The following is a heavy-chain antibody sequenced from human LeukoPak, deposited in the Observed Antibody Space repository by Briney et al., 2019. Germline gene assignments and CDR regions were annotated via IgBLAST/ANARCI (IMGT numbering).Heavy chain of an antibody. CDR1: GFTFSRYV. CDR3: ATLPQRGFDY. Sequence: GGSLRLSCVASGFTFSRYVIHWVRQAPGKGLEWVAVISKDGSDEYYADSVKGRFTVSRDTSKNSLYLQMNSLRAEDTAVYYCATLPQRGFDYWGQGTLVTVSS. V-gene: IGHV3-30*04. J-gene: IGHJ4*02. CDR2: ISKDGSDE.